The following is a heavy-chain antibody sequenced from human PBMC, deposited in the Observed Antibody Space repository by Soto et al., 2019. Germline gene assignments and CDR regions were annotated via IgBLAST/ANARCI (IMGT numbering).Heavy chain of an antibody. CDR2: ISYDGSNK. Sequence: QVQLVESGGGVVQPGRSLRLSCAASGFTFSIYGMHWVRQAPGKGLEWVAVISYDGSNKYYADSVKGLFTISRDNSKKTLYLQMNSLRAEDTAVYYCAKLGRHGIAVFWYVDSWGSGTLVTVSA. CDR1: GFTFSIYG. J-gene: IGHJ2*01. D-gene: IGHD6-19*01. V-gene: IGHV3-30*18. CDR3: AKLGRHGIAVFWYVDS.